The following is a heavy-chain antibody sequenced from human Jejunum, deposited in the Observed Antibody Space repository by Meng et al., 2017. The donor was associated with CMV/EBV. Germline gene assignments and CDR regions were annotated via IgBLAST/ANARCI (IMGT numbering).Heavy chain of an antibody. Sequence: CKASGYTFTVYEFHWVRQASGQGLEGMGRINPYSGGTTYSQKFQGRLTMTRDTSISTAYMELSSLTSDDTAVYYCARDLMAADHTPYWGQGSLVTVSS. J-gene: IGHJ4*02. D-gene: IGHD6-6*01. CDR3: ARDLMAADHTPY. CDR1: GYTFTVYE. V-gene: IGHV1-2*02. CDR2: INPYSGGT.